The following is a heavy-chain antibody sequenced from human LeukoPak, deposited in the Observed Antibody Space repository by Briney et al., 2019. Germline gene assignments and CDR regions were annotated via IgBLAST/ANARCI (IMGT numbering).Heavy chain of an antibody. CDR3: AKDSLPSYGGYFDF. V-gene: IGHV3-23*01. CDR1: GFTFSSYA. CDR2: ISGSGGDT. Sequence: GGSLRLSCAASGFTFSSYAMNWVRQAPGKGLEWVSSISGSGGDTYYSGSVKGRLTISRDNSKNTLYLQMNTLRAEDTAVYYCAKDSLPSYGGYFDFWGQGTLVTVSS. J-gene: IGHJ4*02. D-gene: IGHD3-16*01.